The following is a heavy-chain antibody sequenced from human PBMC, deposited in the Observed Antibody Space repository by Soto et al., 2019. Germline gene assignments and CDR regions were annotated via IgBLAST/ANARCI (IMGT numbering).Heavy chain of an antibody. CDR2: IKSKTDGGTT. D-gene: IGHD2-2*01. CDR1: GFTFSNAW. J-gene: IGHJ6*02. CDR3: TTDLAVVPAAMAHYYYGMDV. Sequence: GGSLRLSCAASGFTFSNAWMNWVRQAPGKGLEWVGRIKSKTDGGTTDYAAPVKGRFTISRDDSKNTLYLQMNSLKTEDTAVYYCTTDLAVVPAAMAHYYYGMDVWGQGTTVTVSS. V-gene: IGHV3-15*07.